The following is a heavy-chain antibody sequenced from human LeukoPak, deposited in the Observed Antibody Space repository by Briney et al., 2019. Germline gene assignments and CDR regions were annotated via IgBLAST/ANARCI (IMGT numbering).Heavy chain of an antibody. CDR2: FDSGDGET. V-gene: IGHV1-24*01. CDR3: ATYPIAYYYGSGSPYYVDY. J-gene: IGHJ4*02. CDR1: GYTLTELS. D-gene: IGHD3-10*01. Sequence: ASVKVSCTVSGYTLTELSMNWVRQAPGKGLEWMGGFDSGDGETNYAQTLQGRVTMTEDTSTDTAYMELSSLRSEDTAVYYCATYPIAYYYGSGSPYYVDYWGQGTLVTASS.